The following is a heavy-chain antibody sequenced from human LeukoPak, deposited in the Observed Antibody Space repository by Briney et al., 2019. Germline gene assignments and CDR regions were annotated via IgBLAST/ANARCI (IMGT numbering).Heavy chain of an antibody. CDR1: GFTVSSNY. Sequence: GGSLRLSCAASGFTVSSNYMSWVRQAPGKGLEWVSVIYSGGSTYYADSVKGRFTISRDNSKNTLYLQMNSLRAEDTAVYYCARDLSGIAGYTYDRGIDYWGQGTLVTVSS. J-gene: IGHJ4*02. CDR2: IYSGGST. V-gene: IGHV3-66*01. CDR3: ARDLSGIAGYTYDRGIDY. D-gene: IGHD5-18*01.